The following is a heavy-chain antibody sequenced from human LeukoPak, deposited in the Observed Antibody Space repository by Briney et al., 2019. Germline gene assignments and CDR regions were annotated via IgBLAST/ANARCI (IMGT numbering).Heavy chain of an antibody. CDR2: INPNSGGT. Sequence: ASVKVSCKASRYTFTGYYMHWVRQAPGQGLEWMGWINPNSGGTNYAQKFQGRVTMTRDTSISTAYMELSRLRSDDTAVYYCARDYSFTIFGVVDYYYYGMDVWGQGTTVTVSS. D-gene: IGHD3-3*01. J-gene: IGHJ6*02. CDR1: RYTFTGYY. V-gene: IGHV1-2*02. CDR3: ARDYSFTIFGVVDYYYYGMDV.